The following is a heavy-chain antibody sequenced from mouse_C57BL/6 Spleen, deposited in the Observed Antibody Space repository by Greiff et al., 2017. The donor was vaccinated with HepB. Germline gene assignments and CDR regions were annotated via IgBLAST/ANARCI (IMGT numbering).Heavy chain of an antibody. D-gene: IGHD1-1*02. CDR3: ARGWEDAMDY. J-gene: IGHJ4*01. V-gene: IGHV1-80*01. CDR1: GYAFSSYW. Sequence: QVQLKESGAELVKPGASVKISCKASGYAFSSYWMNWVKQRPGKGLEGIGQIYPGDGDTNYNGKFKGKATLTADKSSSTAYMQLSSLPSEDSAVYFCARGWEDAMDYWGQGASVTVSS. CDR2: IYPGDGDT.